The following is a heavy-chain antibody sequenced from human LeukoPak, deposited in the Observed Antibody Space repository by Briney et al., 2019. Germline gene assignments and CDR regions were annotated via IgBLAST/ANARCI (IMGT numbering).Heavy chain of an antibody. V-gene: IGHV3-21*01. Sequence: PGGSLRLSCAASGFTFSSYSMNWVRQAPGKGLEWVSCISSSSSSYIYYADSVKGRFTISRDNAKNSLYLQMNSLRAEDTAVYYCARTDAGHTWEQPKDEGFDIWGQGTMVTVFS. CDR3: ARTDAGHTWEQPKDEGFDI. CDR2: ISSSSSSYI. J-gene: IGHJ3*02. CDR1: GFTFSSYS. D-gene: IGHD1-26*01.